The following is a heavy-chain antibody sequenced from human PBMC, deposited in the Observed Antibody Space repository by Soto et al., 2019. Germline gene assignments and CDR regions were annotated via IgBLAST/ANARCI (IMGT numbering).Heavy chain of an antibody. Sequence: LRLSCAASGFTFSSYSMNWVRQAPGKGLEWVSSISSSSSYIYYADSVKGRFTISRDNAKNSLYLQMNSLRAEDTAVYYCARGSYGSGSLAYFDYWGQGTLVTVSS. J-gene: IGHJ4*02. D-gene: IGHD3-10*01. V-gene: IGHV3-21*01. CDR1: GFTFSSYS. CDR2: ISSSSSYI. CDR3: ARGSYGSGSLAYFDY.